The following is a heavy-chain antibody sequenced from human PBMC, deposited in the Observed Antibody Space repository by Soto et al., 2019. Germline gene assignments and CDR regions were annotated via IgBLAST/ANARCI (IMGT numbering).Heavy chain of an antibody. D-gene: IGHD2-2*01. V-gene: IGHV2-26*01. CDR2: LFSNDDK. J-gene: IGHJ5*02. CDR1: GLSRSKGRLG. CDR3: AVIKDCSRTDCYLASFDL. Sequence: SGPTLVNPTETLTLPCPVSGLSRSKGRLGVSWIRQPPGQVLEWLPHLFSNDDKSYSPSLTSRLTISQDTSRSQEVLTMTNMDAVDSATYYCAVIKDCSRTDCYLASFDLWGQGTLVTVSS.